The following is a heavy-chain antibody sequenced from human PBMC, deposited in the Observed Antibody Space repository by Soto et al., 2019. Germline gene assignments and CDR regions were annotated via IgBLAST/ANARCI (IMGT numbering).Heavy chain of an antibody. CDR3: ARDDPARGGAYYHYGMDV. CDR2: IIPIFGTA. Sequence: SVKVSCKASGGTFSSYAISWVRQAPGQGLEWMGGIIPIFGTANYAQKFQGRATITADESTSTAYMELSSLRSEDTAVYYCARDDPARGGAYYHYGMDVWGQGTTVTVSS. V-gene: IGHV1-69*13. CDR1: GGTFSSYA. J-gene: IGHJ6*02. D-gene: IGHD3-16*01.